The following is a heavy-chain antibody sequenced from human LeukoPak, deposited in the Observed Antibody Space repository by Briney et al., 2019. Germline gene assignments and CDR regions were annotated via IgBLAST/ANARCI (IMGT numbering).Heavy chain of an antibody. CDR1: GFTFSSYE. Sequence: QPGGSLRLSCAASGFTFSSYEMNWVRQAPGKGLEGVSYINSGGSTLYYADSVKGRFTISRDNAKNSLYLQMNSLRAEDTAVYYCARIHNLGILAHFDYWGQGTLVTVSS. CDR2: INSGGSTL. J-gene: IGHJ4*02. D-gene: IGHD1-1*01. CDR3: ARIHNLGILAHFDY. V-gene: IGHV3-48*03.